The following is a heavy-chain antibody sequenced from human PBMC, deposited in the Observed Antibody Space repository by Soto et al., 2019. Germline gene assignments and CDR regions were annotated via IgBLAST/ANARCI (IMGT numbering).Heavy chain of an antibody. D-gene: IGHD5-12*01. CDR3: ACEIYGGYDYWFDP. V-gene: IGHV1-18*01. CDR1: GCTFTSYG. CDR2: ISAYNGNT. Sequence: ASVKVSCKASGCTFTSYGISWVRQAPGQGLEWMGWISAYNGNTNYAQKLQGRVTMTTDTSTSTAYMELRSLRSDDTAVYYCACEIYGGYDYWFDPCGQGTLVTVSS. J-gene: IGHJ5*02.